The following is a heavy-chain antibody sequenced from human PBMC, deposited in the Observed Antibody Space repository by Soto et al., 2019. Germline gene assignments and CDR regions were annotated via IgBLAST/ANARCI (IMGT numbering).Heavy chain of an antibody. CDR3: ASIRVIAGKYFDY. V-gene: IGHV1-3*04. Sequence: ASVKVSCKASGYTFTNYAIHWVRQAPGQRLEWMGWINTGNGNTKSSQRFQGRVTISRDTSASTAYMDLSSLRSEDTAVYYCASIRVIAGKYFDYWGQGTLVTVSS. CDR2: INTGNGNT. D-gene: IGHD2-15*01. CDR1: GYTFTNYA. J-gene: IGHJ4*02.